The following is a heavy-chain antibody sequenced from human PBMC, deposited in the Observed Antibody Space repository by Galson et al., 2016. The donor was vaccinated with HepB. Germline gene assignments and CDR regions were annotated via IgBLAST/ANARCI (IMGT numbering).Heavy chain of an antibody. CDR1: GYTFTNYG. Sequence: SVKVSCKASGYTFTNYGIGWVRQAPGRGLEWMGWISAYNGETDSAQKFQGRITMTTDASTGTAYMELRTLRSDDTAVYYCARWDGECGGYCYIYDYWGREPWSPSPQ. D-gene: IGHD2-21*02. J-gene: IGHJ4*02. CDR3: ARWDGECGGYCYIYDY. V-gene: IGHV1-18*01. CDR2: ISAYNGET.